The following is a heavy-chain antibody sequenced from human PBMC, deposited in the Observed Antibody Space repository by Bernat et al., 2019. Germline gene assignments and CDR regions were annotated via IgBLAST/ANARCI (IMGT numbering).Heavy chain of an antibody. D-gene: IGHD3-10*01. V-gene: IGHV4-59*01. CDR2: IYYSGST. Sequence: QVQLQESGPGLVKPSETLSLTCTVSGGSISSYYWSWIRQPPGKGLEWIGYIYYSGSTNYNPSLKSRVTISVDTSKNQFSLKLSSVTAADTAVYYCARVSMVRGVIGWFDPWGQGTLVIVSS. CDR3: ARVSMVRGVIGWFDP. J-gene: IGHJ5*02. CDR1: GGSISSYY.